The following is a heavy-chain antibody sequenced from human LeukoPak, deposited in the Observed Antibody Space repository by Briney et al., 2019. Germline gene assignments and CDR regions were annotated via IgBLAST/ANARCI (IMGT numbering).Heavy chain of an antibody. V-gene: IGHV3-23*01. CDR2: ISGSGGST. CDR3: AKDKGRGYGSRSGWCYFDY. D-gene: IGHD6-19*01. CDR1: GFTFSSYA. Sequence: PGGSLRLSCAASGFTFSSYAMSWVRQPPGKGLEWVSAISGSGGSTYYADSVKGRFTISRDNSKNTLYLQMNSLRAEDTAVYYCAKDKGRGYGSRSGWCYFDYWGQGTLVTVSS. J-gene: IGHJ4*02.